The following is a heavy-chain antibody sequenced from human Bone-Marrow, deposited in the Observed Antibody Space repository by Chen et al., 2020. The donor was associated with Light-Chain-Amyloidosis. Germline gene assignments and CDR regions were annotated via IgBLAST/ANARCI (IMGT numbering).Heavy chain of an antibody. CDR1: GYY. CDR2: INHSGST. D-gene: IGHD2-15*01. J-gene: IGHJ6*02. Sequence: GYYWSXXXQPPGKGLEWIGEINHSGSTNYNPSLKSRVTISVDTSKNQFSLXLSSVTAAXXXXXXXXRGXXXAATSYYYYYGMDVWGQGTTVTVSS. CDR3: XRGXXXAATSYYYYYGMDV. V-gene: IGHV4-34*01.